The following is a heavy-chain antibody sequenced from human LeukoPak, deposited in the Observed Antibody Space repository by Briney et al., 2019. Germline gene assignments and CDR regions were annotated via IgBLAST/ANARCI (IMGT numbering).Heavy chain of an antibody. J-gene: IGHJ4*02. D-gene: IGHD2-2*01. Sequence: GGSLRLSCAASGFTLRSYSMNWVRQAPGKGLEWVSAIDPSSTYIYYADSVKGRFTISRENAENSLYLQMNSLRVEDTAVYYCARAPTVLVGYCSSSSCQADYWGQGTLVTVSS. CDR3: ARAPTVLVGYCSSSSCQADY. CDR2: IDPSSTYI. V-gene: IGHV3-21*01. CDR1: GFTLRSYS.